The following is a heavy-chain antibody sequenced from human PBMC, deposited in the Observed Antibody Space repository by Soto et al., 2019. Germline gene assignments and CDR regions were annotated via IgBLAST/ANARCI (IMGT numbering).Heavy chain of an antibody. CDR1: GGSISSSNW. CDR3: ARVTAAAGTDYYYGMDV. Sequence: PSATLSLTCAVSGGSISSSNWWSWVRQPPGKGLEWIGEIYHSGSTNYNPSLKSRVTISVDKSKNQFSLKLSSVTAADTAVYYCARVTAAAGTDYYYGMDVWGQGTTVTVSS. D-gene: IGHD6-13*01. CDR2: IYHSGST. J-gene: IGHJ6*02. V-gene: IGHV4-4*02.